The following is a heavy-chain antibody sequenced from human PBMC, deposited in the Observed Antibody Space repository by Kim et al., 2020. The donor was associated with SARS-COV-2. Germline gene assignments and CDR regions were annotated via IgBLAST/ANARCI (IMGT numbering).Heavy chain of an antibody. V-gene: IGHV4-34*01. CDR1: GGSFSGYY. Sequence: SETLSLTCAVYGGSFSGYYWSWIRQPPGKGLEWIGEINHSGSTNYNPSLKSRVTISVDTSKNQFSLKLSSVTAADTAVYYCARGFAGTTSYYYYYMDVWGKGTTVTVSS. J-gene: IGHJ6*03. CDR3: ARGFAGTTSYYYYYMDV. CDR2: INHSGST. D-gene: IGHD1-7*01.